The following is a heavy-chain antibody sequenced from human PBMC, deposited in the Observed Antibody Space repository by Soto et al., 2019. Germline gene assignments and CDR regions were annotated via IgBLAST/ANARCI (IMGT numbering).Heavy chain of an antibody. J-gene: IGHJ4*02. CDR3: ATDSFRSGIAVAGNY. D-gene: IGHD6-19*01. Sequence: EVQLLESGGGLVQPGGSLRLSCAASGFTFGSYAMTWVRQAPGKGLEWVSAISVGGGSTYYADSVKGRFTISRDNSKNTLYLQMTRLRAEDTAIYYCATDSFRSGIAVAGNYWGQGTLVTVSS. CDR2: ISVGGGST. CDR1: GFTFGSYA. V-gene: IGHV3-23*01.